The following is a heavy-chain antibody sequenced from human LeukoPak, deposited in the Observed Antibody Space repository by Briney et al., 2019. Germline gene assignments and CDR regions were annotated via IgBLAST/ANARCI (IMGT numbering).Heavy chain of an antibody. Sequence: GGSLRLSCAASGFTFSSYDMHWVRQAPGKGLEWVAVISYDGSNKYYTDSVKGRFTIYRDNSKNTLYLQMNSLRAEDTAVYYCARELEVKSFDYWGQGTLVTVSS. CDR2: ISYDGSNK. CDR1: GFTFSSYD. V-gene: IGHV3-30-3*01. CDR3: ARELEVKSFDY. D-gene: IGHD1-1*01. J-gene: IGHJ4*02.